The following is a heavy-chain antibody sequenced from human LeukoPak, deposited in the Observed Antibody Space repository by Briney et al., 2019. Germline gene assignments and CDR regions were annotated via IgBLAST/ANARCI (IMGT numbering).Heavy chain of an antibody. Sequence: SSETLSLTCTVSGGSLSSTNYYWVWIRQSPGKGLEWIASTYYSGYTFYNPSLKSRVTISVDTSKNQFSLKLTSVTAAETSVYYCARQVVPGGIGFCNWFDPWGQGTLVTVSS. CDR3: ARQVVPGGIGFCNWFDP. J-gene: IGHJ5*02. CDR1: GGSLSSTNYY. CDR2: TYYSGYT. V-gene: IGHV4-39*01. D-gene: IGHD2-2*01.